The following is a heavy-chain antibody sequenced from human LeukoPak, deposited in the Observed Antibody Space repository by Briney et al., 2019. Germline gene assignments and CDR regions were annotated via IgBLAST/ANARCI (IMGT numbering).Heavy chain of an antibody. D-gene: IGHD6-6*01. CDR1: GFSLSTSGVG. Sequence: SGPTLVNPTQTLTLTCTFSGFSLSTSGVGVGWIRQPPGKALEWLALIYWNDDKRYSPSLESRLTITKDTSKNQVVLTMTNLDPVDTATYYCARRGSSLSFDFWGQGTLLTVSS. CDR3: ARRGSSLSFDF. CDR2: IYWNDDK. V-gene: IGHV2-5*01. J-gene: IGHJ4*02.